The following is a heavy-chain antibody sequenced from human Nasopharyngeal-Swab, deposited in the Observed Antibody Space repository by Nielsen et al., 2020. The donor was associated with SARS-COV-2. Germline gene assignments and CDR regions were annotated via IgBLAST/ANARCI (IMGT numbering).Heavy chain of an antibody. Sequence: WVRQAPGQGLEWMGIINPSGGSTSYAQKFQGRVTMTRDTSTSTVYMELSSLRSEDTAVYYCARDQARVGLEWLFHSGSCFGAADYWGQGTLVTVSS. V-gene: IGHV1-46*01. CDR2: INPSGGST. D-gene: IGHD3-3*01. CDR3: ARDQARVGLEWLFHSGSCFGAADY. J-gene: IGHJ4*02.